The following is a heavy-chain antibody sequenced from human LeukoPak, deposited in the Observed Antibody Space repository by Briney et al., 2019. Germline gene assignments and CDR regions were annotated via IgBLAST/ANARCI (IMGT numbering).Heavy chain of an antibody. Sequence: SETLSLTCTVSGGSISSGGYYWSWIRQHPGKGPEWIGYIYYSGSTYYNPSLKSRVTISVDTSKNQFSLKLSSVTAADTAVYYCARVLRGALSQGGGVPVNYFDYWGQGTLVTVSS. D-gene: IGHD1-26*01. CDR2: IYYSGST. CDR3: ARVLRGALSQGGGVPVNYFDY. CDR1: GGSISSGGYY. J-gene: IGHJ4*02. V-gene: IGHV4-31*03.